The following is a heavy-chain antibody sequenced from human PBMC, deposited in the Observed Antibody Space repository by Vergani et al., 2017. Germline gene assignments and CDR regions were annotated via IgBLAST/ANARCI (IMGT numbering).Heavy chain of an antibody. D-gene: IGHD2-15*01. J-gene: IGHJ6*03. CDR1: GGSISSSNW. Sequence: QVQLQESGPGLVKPSGTLSLTCAVSGGSISSSNWWSWVRQPPGKGLEWIGEIYHSGSTNYNPSLKSRVTISVDKSKNQFSLKLSSVTAADTAVYYCARLSTRLVSCSGGSCYSNYYYYMDVWGKGTTVTVSS. V-gene: IGHV4-4*02. CDR2: IYHSGST. CDR3: ARLSTRLVSCSGGSCYSNYYYYMDV.